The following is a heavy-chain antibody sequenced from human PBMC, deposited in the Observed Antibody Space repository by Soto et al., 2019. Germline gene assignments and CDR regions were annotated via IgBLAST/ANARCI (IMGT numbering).Heavy chain of an antibody. J-gene: IGHJ4*02. CDR1: GFTFSSYA. CDR2: ISGSGGST. CDR3: AKDYGDYEWALDY. D-gene: IGHD4-17*01. V-gene: IGHV3-23*01. Sequence: GGSLRLSCAASGFTFSSYAMSWVRQAPGKGLEWVSVISGSGGSTYYADSVKGRFTISRDNSKNTLYLQMNSLRAEDTAVYYCAKDYGDYEWALDYWGQGTLVTVSS.